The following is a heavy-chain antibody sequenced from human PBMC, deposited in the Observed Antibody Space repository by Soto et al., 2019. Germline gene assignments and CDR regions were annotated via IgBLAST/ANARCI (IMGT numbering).Heavy chain of an antibody. CDR3: AKNGDFDYDAFDV. CDR1: DSTIRRYA. Sequence: GGSLRLSCAASDSTIRRYAMSWVRQSPGKGLEWVSGITGNSARIYYADSVKGRFSISRDNSKNTLYLQMDTLRAEDTAVYYCAKNGDFDYDAFDVWGQGTVVTVSS. D-gene: IGHD3-16*01. J-gene: IGHJ3*01. CDR2: ITGNSARI. V-gene: IGHV3-23*01.